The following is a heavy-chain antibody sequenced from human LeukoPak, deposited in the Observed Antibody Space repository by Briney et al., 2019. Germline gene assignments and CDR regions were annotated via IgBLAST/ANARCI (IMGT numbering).Heavy chain of an antibody. CDR2: IWSDGSYK. J-gene: IGHJ4*02. CDR3: ARDFSLQLFDY. D-gene: IGHD5-24*01. V-gene: IGHV3-33*01. CDR1: GFTFSSYG. Sequence: GGSLRLSCAASGFTFSSYGFHWVRQAPGKGLEWVAVIWSDGSYKYYADSVKGRFTISRDDSKNTLCLQMNSLRAEDTAAYYCARDFSLQLFDYWGQGTLVTVFS.